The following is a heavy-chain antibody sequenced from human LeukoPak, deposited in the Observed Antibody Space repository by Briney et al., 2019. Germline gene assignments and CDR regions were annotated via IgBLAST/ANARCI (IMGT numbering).Heavy chain of an antibody. CDR3: TTRIFDISGYYYFDF. Sequence: GGSLRLSCAASGFTFSDAWMSWVRQAPGKGLEWVGRIKSKTDGETTDYAAPVKGRFTISRDDSKNTLYLQMSSPKTEDTAMYYCTTRIFDISGYYYFDFWGQGTLVTVSS. CDR2: IKSKTDGETT. CDR1: GFTFSDAW. D-gene: IGHD3-22*01. V-gene: IGHV3-15*01. J-gene: IGHJ4*02.